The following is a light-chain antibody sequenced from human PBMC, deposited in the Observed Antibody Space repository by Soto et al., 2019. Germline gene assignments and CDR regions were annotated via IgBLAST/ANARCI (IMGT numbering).Light chain of an antibody. CDR2: IAS. CDR3: QHSYSTPYT. J-gene: IGKJ2*01. CDR1: QSISTY. Sequence: DIQMTQSPSSLSASVGDRVTITCRARQSISTYLNWYQQRPGKAPKLLISIASRLQSGVPSRFSGSGSWTDFTLTISSLQPEDFASYFCQHSYSTPYTFGQGTKLEI. V-gene: IGKV1-39*01.